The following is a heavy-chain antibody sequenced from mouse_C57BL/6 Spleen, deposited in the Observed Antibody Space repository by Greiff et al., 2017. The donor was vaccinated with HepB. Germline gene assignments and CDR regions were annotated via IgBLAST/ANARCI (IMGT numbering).Heavy chain of an antibody. CDR2: IYPGSGST. J-gene: IGHJ4*01. Sequence: QVQLQQPGAELVKPGASVKMSCKASGYTFTSYWITWVKQRPGQGLEWIGDIYPGSGSTNYNEKFKSKATLTVDTSSSTAYMQLSSLTSEDSAVYYCAREYYGSSHAMDYWGQGTSVTVSS. CDR3: AREYYGSSHAMDY. D-gene: IGHD1-1*01. V-gene: IGHV1-55*01. CDR1: GYTFTSYW.